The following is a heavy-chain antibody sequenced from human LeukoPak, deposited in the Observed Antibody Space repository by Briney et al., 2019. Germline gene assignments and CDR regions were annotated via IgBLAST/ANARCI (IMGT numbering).Heavy chain of an antibody. CDR1: GYTFTSYG. CDR3: ARRRYYYYYMDV. J-gene: IGHJ6*03. V-gene: IGHV1-8*03. Sequence: ASVKVSCKASGYTFTSYGISWVRQAPGQGLEWMGWMNPNSGNTGYAQKFQGRVTITRNTSISTAYMELSSLRSEDTAVYYCARRRYYYYYMDVWGKGTTVTVSS. CDR2: MNPNSGNT.